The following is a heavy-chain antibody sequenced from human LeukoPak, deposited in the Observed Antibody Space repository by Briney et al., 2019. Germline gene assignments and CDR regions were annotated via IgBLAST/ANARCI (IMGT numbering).Heavy chain of an antibody. CDR1: GFTFSSYG. Sequence: PGGSLRLSCAAFGFTFSSYGMHWVRQAPGKGLEWVAVIWYDGSNKYYADSVKGRFTISRDNSKNTLCLQMNSLRAEDTAVYYCARDIAEISAYWGQGTLVTVSS. D-gene: IGHD2-15*01. V-gene: IGHV3-33*01. CDR3: ARDIAEISAY. CDR2: IWYDGSNK. J-gene: IGHJ4*02.